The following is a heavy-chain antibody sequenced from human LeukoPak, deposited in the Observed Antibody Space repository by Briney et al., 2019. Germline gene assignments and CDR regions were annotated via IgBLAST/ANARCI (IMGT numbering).Heavy chain of an antibody. CDR3: ARGPDYDILADYFDY. CDR1: GFTFSNYA. Sequence: GGSLRLSCAASGFTFSNYALHWVRQAPGKGLEWVAVISYDGSNRFYADSVRGRFTISRDNSKNTLFLQMNSLRPEDTAVYYCARGPDYDILADYFDYWGQGTLVTVSS. V-gene: IGHV3-30*04. D-gene: IGHD3-9*01. J-gene: IGHJ4*02. CDR2: ISYDGSNR.